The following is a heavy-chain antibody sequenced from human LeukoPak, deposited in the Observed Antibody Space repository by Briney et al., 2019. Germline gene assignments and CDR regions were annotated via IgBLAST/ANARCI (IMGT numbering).Heavy chain of an antibody. J-gene: IGHJ4*02. CDR2: ISSSGRTM. CDR3: ARDNYSGSRYFDH. D-gene: IGHD1-26*01. CDR1: GFTFSRYW. V-gene: IGHV3-48*03. Sequence: PGGSLRLSCAASGFTFSRYWMSWVRQAPGKGLEWVSYISSSGRTMYYADSVKGRFTVSRDNAKNSLYLQMNSLRAEDTAIYYCARDNYSGSRYFDHWGQGTLVTVSS.